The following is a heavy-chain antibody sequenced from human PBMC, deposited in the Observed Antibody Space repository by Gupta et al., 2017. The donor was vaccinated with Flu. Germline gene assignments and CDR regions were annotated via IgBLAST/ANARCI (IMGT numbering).Heavy chain of an antibody. CDR1: GGSFSGYY. CDR3: ARISSPDY. Sequence: VYGGSFSGYYGSWIRQPPGKGLEWIGEINQRGSTNYNPSLKSRVTISVETSKNQFSLKLSSVTAADTAVYYCARISSPDYGGQGTLVTVSS. CDR2: INQRGST. J-gene: IGHJ4*02. V-gene: IGHV4-34*01.